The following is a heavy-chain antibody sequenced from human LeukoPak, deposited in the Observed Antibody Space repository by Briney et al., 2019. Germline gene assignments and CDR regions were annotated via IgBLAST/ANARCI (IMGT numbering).Heavy chain of an antibody. Sequence: ASVKVSCKASGYTFTGYYMHWVRQAPGQGLEWMGWINPNSGGTNYAQKFQGRVTMTRDTSISTAYMELSRLRSDDTAVYYCARTLPRITMARGVIGGYYMDVWGKGTTVTVSS. V-gene: IGHV1-2*02. J-gene: IGHJ6*03. CDR2: INPNSGGT. D-gene: IGHD3-10*01. CDR1: GYTFTGYY. CDR3: ARTLPRITMARGVIGGYYMDV.